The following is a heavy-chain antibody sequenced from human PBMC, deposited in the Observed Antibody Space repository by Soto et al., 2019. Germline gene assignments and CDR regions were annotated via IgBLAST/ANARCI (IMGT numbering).Heavy chain of an antibody. D-gene: IGHD1-1*01. CDR3: ATTTYPERLRGEIQLSTXRSWIDP. CDR1: GGSFSGYY. V-gene: IGHV4-34*01. Sequence: PSETLSLTCAVYGGSFSGYYWSWIRQPPGKGLEWIGEINHSGSTNYNPSLKSRVTISVDTSKNQFSLKLSSVTAADTAVYYCATTTYPERLRGEIQLSTXRSWIDPWGQGTQLTVSS. CDR2: INHSGST. J-gene: IGHJ5*02.